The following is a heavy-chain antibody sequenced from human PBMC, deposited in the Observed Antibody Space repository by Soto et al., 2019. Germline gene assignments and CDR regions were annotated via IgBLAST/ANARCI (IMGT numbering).Heavy chain of an antibody. D-gene: IGHD3-10*01. V-gene: IGHV4-39*02. CDR3: AREVENYYGSGSYFRWFDP. CDR1: GDSISSSFYY. J-gene: IGHJ5*02. CDR2: IYYSGTT. Sequence: PSETLSLTCNVSGDSISSSFYYWGWIRQPPGKGLEWIGAIYYSGTTYYNPSLKTRVSLFLHTSENQFSLRLTSVTAADTAVYYCAREVENYYGSGSYFRWFDPWGQGTLVTVSS.